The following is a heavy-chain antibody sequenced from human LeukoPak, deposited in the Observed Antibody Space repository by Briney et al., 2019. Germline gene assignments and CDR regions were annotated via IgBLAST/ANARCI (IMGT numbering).Heavy chain of an antibody. D-gene: IGHD3-22*01. CDR1: GYTFTSYG. CDR3: ARTVSDYDSSGYYPDFDY. J-gene: IGHJ4*02. CDR2: ISAYNGNT. Sequence: GASAKVSCKASGYTFTSYGISWVRQAPGQGLEWMGWISAYNGNTNYAQKLQGRVTMTTDTSTRTAYMELRSLRSDDTAVYYCARTVSDYDSSGYYPDFDYWGQGTLVTVSS. V-gene: IGHV1-18*01.